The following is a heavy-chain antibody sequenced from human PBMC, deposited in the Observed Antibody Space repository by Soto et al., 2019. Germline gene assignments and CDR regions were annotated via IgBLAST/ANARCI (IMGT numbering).Heavy chain of an antibody. Sequence: QVQLVQSRAEVKKPGASVTVSCKASGYTFTTHYMHWVRQAPGQGLEWMGIITPSDTTTTYAQKFPGRVTMTSETATSTVYMALSSLTSEDTAVYYCARGGTVAWLPDGGSLALGGQGTLVSVSS. CDR1: GYTFTTHY. CDR2: ITPSDTTT. V-gene: IGHV1-46*01. J-gene: IGHJ4*02. CDR3: ARGGTVAWLPDGGSLAL. D-gene: IGHD4-17*01.